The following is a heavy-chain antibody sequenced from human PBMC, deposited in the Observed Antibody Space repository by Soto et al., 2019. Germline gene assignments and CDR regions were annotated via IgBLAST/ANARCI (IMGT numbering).Heavy chain of an antibody. J-gene: IGHJ4*02. CDR3: TRSSSTVTTLDY. D-gene: IGHD2-2*01. CDR1: GGSISSGGYS. CDR2: IYHSGST. V-gene: IGHV4-30-2*01. Sequence: QLQLQESGSGLVKPSQTLSLTCAVSGGSISSGGYSWSWIRQPPGKGLEWVGYIYHSGSTYYNPSLNSRVTISIDRSKNQFSLKLSSVTAADTAVYYCTRSSSTVTTLDYWGQGTLVTVSS.